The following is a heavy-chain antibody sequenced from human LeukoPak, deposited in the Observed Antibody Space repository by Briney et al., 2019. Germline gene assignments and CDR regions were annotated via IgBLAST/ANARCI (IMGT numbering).Heavy chain of an antibody. J-gene: IGHJ4*02. CDR1: GGSIRSNY. V-gene: IGHV4-4*07. CDR3: ARVLGGVGWGQQLVSRIDY. D-gene: IGHD6-13*01. CDR2: IYSSGNT. Sequence: PSETLSLTCTVSGGSIRSNYWSWIRQSAGKGLEWIGRIYSSGNTNYNPSFESRVTISLDTSWNQFSLKLSSVTAADTAVYYCARVLGGVGWGQQLVSRIDYWGQGTLVTVSS.